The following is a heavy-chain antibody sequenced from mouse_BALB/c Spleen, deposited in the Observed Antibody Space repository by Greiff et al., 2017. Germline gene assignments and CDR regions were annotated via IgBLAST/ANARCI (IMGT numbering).Heavy chain of an antibody. V-gene: IGHV5-6-5*01. CDR2: ISSGGST. D-gene: IGHD1-1*01. Sequence: EVQLVESGGGLVKPGGSLKLSCAASGFTFSSYAMSWVRQTPEKGLEWVASISSGGSTYYSDSVKGRFTISRDNARNILYLQMSSLRSEDTAMYYCARGATKCWYFDVWGAGTTVTVSS. CDR3: ARGATKCWYFDV. CDR1: GFTFSSYA. J-gene: IGHJ1*01.